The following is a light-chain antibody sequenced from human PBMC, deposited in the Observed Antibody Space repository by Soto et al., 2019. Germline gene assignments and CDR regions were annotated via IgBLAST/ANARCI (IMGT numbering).Light chain of an antibody. CDR3: ISYACSDNYLL. J-gene: IGLJ2*01. CDR2: EVT. CDR1: SSDVGGYNY. V-gene: IGLV2-8*01. Sequence: QSVLTQPPSASGSPGQSVTIFCTGTSSDVGGYNYVSWYQQHPGKVPKLMIYEVTKRPSGVPDRFSGSKSGNTASLTVSGLQAEDAADYYCISYACSDNYLLFGGGTKLTVL.